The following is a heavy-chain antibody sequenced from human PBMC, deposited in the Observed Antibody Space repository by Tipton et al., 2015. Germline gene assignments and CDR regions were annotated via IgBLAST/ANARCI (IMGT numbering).Heavy chain of an antibody. CDR1: GFTFSSYW. V-gene: IGHV3-74*01. CDR3: ARDTTTITTLGYFDY. CDR2: IHTDGSST. D-gene: IGHD5-24*01. Sequence: SLRLSCAASGFTFSSYWMHWVRQPPGKGPVWVSRIHTDGSSTNYADSVKGRFTISRDNAKNSLYLQMHSLRAEDTAVYYCARDTTTITTLGYFDYWGQGTVVTVSS. J-gene: IGHJ4*02.